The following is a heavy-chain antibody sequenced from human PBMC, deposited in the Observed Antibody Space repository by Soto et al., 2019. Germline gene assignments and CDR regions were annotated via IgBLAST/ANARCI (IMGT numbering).Heavy chain of an antibody. Sequence: SCKASRYTFSDYYIHWVRQPPGKGLEWIGYIYYSGSTYYNPSLRSRVAIALDTSNNQFSLKLSSVTAADTAVYYCARVGAIVGANSGDYWGQGTLVTVSS. CDR1: RYTFSDYY. V-gene: IGHV4-30-4*08. J-gene: IGHJ4*02. D-gene: IGHD1-26*01. CDR3: ARVGAIVGANSGDY. CDR2: IYYSGST.